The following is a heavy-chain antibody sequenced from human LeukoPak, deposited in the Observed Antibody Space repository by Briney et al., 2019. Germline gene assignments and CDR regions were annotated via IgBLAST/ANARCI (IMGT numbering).Heavy chain of an antibody. CDR2: ISGSGGST. D-gene: IGHD2-2*01. CDR1: GFTFSSYA. CDR3: AKDHLGASDIVVVPAAIGDAFDI. Sequence: GGSLRLSCAASGFTFSSYAMSWVRQAPGKGLEWVSAISGSGGSTYYADSVKGRFTISRDNSKNTLYLQMNSLRAEDTAVYYCAKDHLGASDIVVVPAAIGDAFDIWGQGTMVTVSS. V-gene: IGHV3-23*01. J-gene: IGHJ3*02.